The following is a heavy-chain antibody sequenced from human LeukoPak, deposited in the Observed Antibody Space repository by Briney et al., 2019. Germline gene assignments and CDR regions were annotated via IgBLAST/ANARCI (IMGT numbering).Heavy chain of an antibody. CDR2: IHASETT. Sequence: SETLSLTCSVSGVSISSYVWSWIRQPPGKGLEWVGHIHASETTSYNPSLMSRVTISRDTSKNQLSLKLSSVASADTAVYYCATNAGAAALDAIDIWGQGTKVTVST. J-gene: IGHJ3*02. CDR3: ATNAGAAALDAIDI. CDR1: GVSISSYV. D-gene: IGHD6-13*01. V-gene: IGHV4-4*09.